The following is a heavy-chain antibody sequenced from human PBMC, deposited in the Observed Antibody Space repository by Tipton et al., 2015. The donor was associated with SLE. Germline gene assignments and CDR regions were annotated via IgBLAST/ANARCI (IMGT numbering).Heavy chain of an antibody. Sequence: GSLRLSCAASGFMFRSYVMSWVRQRPGKGLEWVSSISGGGDTTYYTDSVKGRFTISRDNSRNTLYLQMSSLGAEDTAIYYCARDIGGCSGGSCYLDWGQGTLVTVSS. D-gene: IGHD2-15*01. V-gene: IGHV3-23*01. CDR1: GFMFRSYV. CDR3: ARDIGGCSGGSCYLD. J-gene: IGHJ4*02. CDR2: ISGGGDTT.